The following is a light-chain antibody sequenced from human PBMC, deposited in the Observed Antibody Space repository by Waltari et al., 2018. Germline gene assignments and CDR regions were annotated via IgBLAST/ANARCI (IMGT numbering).Light chain of an antibody. CDR2: GNS. J-gene: IGLJ2*01. CDR3: QSYDSSLSGGV. Sequence: QSVLTQPPSVSGAPGQRVTIPFTGSSSNIGARYDVHRYQQLPGTAPKLLIYGNSNRPSGVPDRFSCSKSGTSASLAITVLQAEDEADYYCQSYDSSLSGGVFGGGTKLTVL. V-gene: IGLV1-40*01. CDR1: SSNIGARYD.